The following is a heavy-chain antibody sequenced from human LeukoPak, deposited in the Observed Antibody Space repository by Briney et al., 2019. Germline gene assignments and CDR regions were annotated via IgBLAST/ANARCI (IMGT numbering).Heavy chain of an antibody. CDR1: GYTFTGYY. V-gene: IGHV1-2*06. D-gene: IGHD5-24*01. Sequence: ASVKVSRKASGYTFTGYYMHWVRQAPGQGLEWMGRINPNSGGTNYAQKLQGRVTMTRDTSISTAYMELSRLRSDDTAVYYCARSDQWVDREMATITTPADYWGQGTLVTVSS. J-gene: IGHJ4*02. CDR3: ARSDQWVDREMATITTPADY. CDR2: INPNSGGT.